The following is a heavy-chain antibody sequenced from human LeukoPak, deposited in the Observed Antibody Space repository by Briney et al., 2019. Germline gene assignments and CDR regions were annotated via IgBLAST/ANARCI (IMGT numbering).Heavy chain of an antibody. CDR1: GYTFTSYD. J-gene: IGHJ4*02. D-gene: IGHD3-10*01. Sequence: ASVKVSCKASGYTFTSYDINWVRQATGQGLEWMGWMNPNSGNTGYAQKFQGRVTITRNTSISTAYMELSSLRSEDTAVYYCARVGLGLWFGEVPARFDYWGQGTLVTVSS. V-gene: IGHV1-8*01. CDR2: MNPNSGNT. CDR3: ARVGLGLWFGEVPARFDY.